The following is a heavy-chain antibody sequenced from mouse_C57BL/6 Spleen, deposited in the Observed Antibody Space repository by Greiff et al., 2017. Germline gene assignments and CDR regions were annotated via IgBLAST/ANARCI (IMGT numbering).Heavy chain of an antibody. CDR2: IDPSDSYT. V-gene: IGHV1-50*01. Sequence: QVQLQQSGAELLQPGASVKLSCKASGYTFTSYWMQWVKQRPGQGLEWIGEIDPSDSYTNYNQQFKGKATLTVDTSSSTAYMQLSSLTSEDSAVYYCARAGRYSNYYAMDYWGQGTSVTVSS. CDR1: GYTFTSYW. CDR3: ARAGRYSNYYAMDY. J-gene: IGHJ4*01. D-gene: IGHD2-5*01.